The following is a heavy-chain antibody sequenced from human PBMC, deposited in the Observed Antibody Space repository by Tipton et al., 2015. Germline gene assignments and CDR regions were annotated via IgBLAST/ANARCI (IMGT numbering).Heavy chain of an antibody. CDR2: TYYRSKWYD. J-gene: IGHJ4*02. D-gene: IGHD6-19*01. V-gene: IGHV6-1*01. CDR1: GDSVSSNSAA. Sequence: GLVKPSQTLLLTCAISGDSVSSNSAAWNWIRQSPSGGLEWLGRTYYRSKWYDDYVVSVKSRITIDPDTSKNQFFLQLNSVTPEDTAVYYCARDLAVAGLDYWGQGTLVTVSS. CDR3: ARDLAVAGLDY.